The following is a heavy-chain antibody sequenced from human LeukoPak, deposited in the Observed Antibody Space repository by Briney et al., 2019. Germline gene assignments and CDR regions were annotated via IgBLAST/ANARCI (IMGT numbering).Heavy chain of an antibody. CDR2: INGGTGNT. V-gene: IGHV1-3*01. CDR3: ARVHHQIFGVGLGAFDI. D-gene: IGHD3-3*01. Sequence: GASVKVSCKTSGYIFTSYGIHWVRQAPGQRLEWMGWINGGTGNTEYSQKFQGRVTITRDTSATTAYMELNSLRSDDTAVYYCARVHHQIFGVGLGAFDIWGQGTMVTVSS. J-gene: IGHJ3*02. CDR1: GYIFTSYG.